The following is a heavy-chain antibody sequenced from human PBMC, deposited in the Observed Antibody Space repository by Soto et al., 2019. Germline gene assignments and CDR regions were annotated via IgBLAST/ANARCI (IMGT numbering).Heavy chain of an antibody. CDR3: AREGSGYDSFYYYGMDV. Sequence: EVQLVESGGGLVKPGGSLRLSCAASGFTFSSYSMNWVRQAPGKGLEWVSSISSSSSYIYYADSVKGRFTISRDNAKNSLYLQMNSLRAEDTVVYYCAREGSGYDSFYYYGMDVWGQGTTVTVSS. J-gene: IGHJ6*02. CDR2: ISSSSSYI. V-gene: IGHV3-21*01. CDR1: GFTFSSYS. D-gene: IGHD5-12*01.